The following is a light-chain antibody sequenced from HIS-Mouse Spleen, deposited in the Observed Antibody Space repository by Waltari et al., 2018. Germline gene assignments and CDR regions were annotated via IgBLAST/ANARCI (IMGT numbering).Light chain of an antibody. J-gene: IGKJ1*01. V-gene: IGKV1-9*01. CDR3: QQLNSYPPT. Sequence: DIRLTQSPSFLSASVGHSVTIPCRASQGISSYLALYQQKPGKAPKLLIYAASPLQSGVPSRFSGSGSGTEFTLTISSLQPEDFATYYCQQLNSYPPTFGQGTKVEIK. CDR1: QGISSY. CDR2: AAS.